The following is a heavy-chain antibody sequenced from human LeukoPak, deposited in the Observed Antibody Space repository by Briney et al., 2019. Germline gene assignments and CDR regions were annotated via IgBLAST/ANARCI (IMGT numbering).Heavy chain of an antibody. D-gene: IGHD3-3*01. CDR2: IDDREST. CDR1: GGSISSGDYY. V-gene: IGHV4-30-4*08. CDR3: AREGTYYDFWSGYSEYYFDY. Sequence: SQTLSLTCTVSGGSISSGDYYWGWLRQPPGKGLESIGYIDDRESTYYNPSLKSRVTISVDTSKNQFSLKLSSVTAADTAVYYCAREGTYYDFWSGYSEYYFDYWGQGTLVTVSS. J-gene: IGHJ4*02.